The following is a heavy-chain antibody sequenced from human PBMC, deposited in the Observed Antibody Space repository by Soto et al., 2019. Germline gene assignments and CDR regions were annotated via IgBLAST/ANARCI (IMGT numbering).Heavy chain of an antibody. J-gene: IGHJ6*02. CDR3: ARGTAMAQPLYYYYGMDV. Sequence: GGSLRLSCAASGFTFSSYAMSWVRQAPGKGLEWVSAISGSGGSTYYADSVKGRFTISRDNSKNTLYLQMNSLRAEDTAVYYCARGTAMAQPLYYYYGMDVWGQGTTVTVYS. V-gene: IGHV3-23*01. CDR2: ISGSGGST. CDR1: GFTFSSYA. D-gene: IGHD5-18*01.